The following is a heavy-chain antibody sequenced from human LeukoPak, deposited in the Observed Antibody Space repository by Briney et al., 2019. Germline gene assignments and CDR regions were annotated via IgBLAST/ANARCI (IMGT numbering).Heavy chain of an antibody. CDR1: GFTFDDYA. CDR2: ISWNSGSI. D-gene: IGHD3-22*01. Sequence: GGSLRLSCAASGFTFDDYAMHWVRQAPGKGLEWVSGISWNSGSIGYADSVKGRFTISRDNAKNSLYLQMNSLRAEDTALYYCAKGPNYYDSSGYLGYWGQGTLVTVSS. V-gene: IGHV3-9*01. J-gene: IGHJ4*02. CDR3: AKGPNYYDSSGYLGY.